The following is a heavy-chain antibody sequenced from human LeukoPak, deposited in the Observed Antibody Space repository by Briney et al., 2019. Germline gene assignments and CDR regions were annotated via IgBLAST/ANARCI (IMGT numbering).Heavy chain of an antibody. D-gene: IGHD6-13*01. CDR1: GLAFNSYT. CDR2: ISTTSSTI. CDR3: AREARSGRKYSSNSYDH. J-gene: IGHJ5*02. Sequence: GGSLRLSCSASGLAFNSYTINWVRQFPGKGLEWISYISTTSSTIYYADSVKGRFTISRDNAKKLLYLQMNSLRAEDTAVYYCAREARSGRKYSSNSYDHWGQGTLVTVS. V-gene: IGHV3-48*04.